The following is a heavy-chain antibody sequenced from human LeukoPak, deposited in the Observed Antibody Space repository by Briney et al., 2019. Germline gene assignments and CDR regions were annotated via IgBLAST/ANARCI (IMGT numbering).Heavy chain of an antibody. D-gene: IGHD2-15*01. Sequence: QPGRSLRLSCAAPGFTLRSYAMHWVRQAPGKGLEWLAVISYDISNEDYADSVKGRFTISRDNSKNTLYLQMNSLRAEDTALYYCAKDTAATPALFDYWGQGTLVTVSS. CDR3: AKDTAATPALFDY. CDR1: GFTLRSYA. J-gene: IGHJ4*02. V-gene: IGHV3-30*16. CDR2: ISYDISNE.